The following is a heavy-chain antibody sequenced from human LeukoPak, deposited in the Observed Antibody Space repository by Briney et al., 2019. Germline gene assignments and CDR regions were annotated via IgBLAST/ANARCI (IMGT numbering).Heavy chain of an antibody. CDR3: ARGSLHSAYGFDY. J-gene: IGHJ4*02. CDR2: ISSSSSYT. CDR1: GFTFSDYY. Sequence: GGSLRLSCAASGFTFSDYYMSWIRQAPGKGLEWVSYISSSSSYTNYADSVKGRFTISRDNAKNSLYLQMNSLRAEDTAVYYCARGSLHSAYGFDYWGQGTLVTVSS. V-gene: IGHV3-11*06. D-gene: IGHD5-12*01.